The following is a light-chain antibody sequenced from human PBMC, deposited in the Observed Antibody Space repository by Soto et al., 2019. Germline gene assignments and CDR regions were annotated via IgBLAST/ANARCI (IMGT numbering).Light chain of an antibody. CDR2: DVS. J-gene: IGLJ3*02. CDR3: SSYASGSSVV. CDR1: SSDVGGYNY. Sequence: QAVVTQPASVSGSPGQSITISCTGTSSDVGGYNYVSWYQQQLGKAPKLIIYDVSNRPSGVSNRFSGSKSGYTASLTISGLQAEDEADYYCSSYASGSSVVFGGGTKLTVL. V-gene: IGLV2-14*01.